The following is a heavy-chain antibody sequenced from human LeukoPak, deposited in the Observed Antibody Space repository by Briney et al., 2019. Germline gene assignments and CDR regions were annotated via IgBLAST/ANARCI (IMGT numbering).Heavy chain of an antibody. D-gene: IGHD3-16*02. Sequence: SETLSLTCTVSGGSISSYYWSWIRQPPGKGLEWIGYIYYSGSTNYNPSLKSRVTISVDTSKNQFSLKLSSVTAADTAVYYCASVAELSHRDAFDIWGQGTMVTVSS. J-gene: IGHJ3*02. CDR1: GGSISSYY. CDR2: IYYSGST. CDR3: ASVAELSHRDAFDI. V-gene: IGHV4-59*01.